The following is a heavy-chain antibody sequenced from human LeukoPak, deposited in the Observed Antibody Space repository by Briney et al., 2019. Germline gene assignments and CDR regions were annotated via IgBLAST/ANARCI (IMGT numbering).Heavy chain of an antibody. Sequence: ASVKVSCKASGGTFSSYAISWVRQAPGQGLEWMGWINPNSGGTNYAQKFQGWVTMTRDTSISTAYMELSSLKSADTAVYFCASGTTNSLRPEYYFDYWGQGTLVTVSS. CDR1: GGTFSSYA. J-gene: IGHJ4*02. D-gene: IGHD2-2*01. CDR2: INPNSGGT. CDR3: ASGTTNSLRPEYYFDY. V-gene: IGHV1-2*04.